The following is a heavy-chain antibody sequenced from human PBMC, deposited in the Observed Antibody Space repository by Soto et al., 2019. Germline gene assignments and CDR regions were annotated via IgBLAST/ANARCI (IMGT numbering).Heavy chain of an antibody. D-gene: IGHD2-2*01. Sequence: GGSLRLSCAASGFTFSSYTMNWVRQAPGKGLEWVSCISSSSDYIYYADSVKGRFTISRDNAKNSLYLQMNSLRAEDTAVYYCAREAEVRGFFDSWGRGTPVTVSS. V-gene: IGHV3-21*01. CDR1: GFTFSSYT. CDR3: AREAEVRGFFDS. CDR2: ISSSSDYI. J-gene: IGHJ4*02.